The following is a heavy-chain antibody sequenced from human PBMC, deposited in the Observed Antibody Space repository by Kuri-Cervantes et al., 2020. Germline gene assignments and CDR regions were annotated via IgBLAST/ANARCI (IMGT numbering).Heavy chain of an antibody. CDR2: IYSGGDT. CDR1: GFTVSSNY. V-gene: IGHV3-53*01. J-gene: IGHJ4*02. CDR3: ARGRMALLGVVAVLDYFDY. D-gene: IGHD2-15*01. Sequence: GESLKISCAASGFTVSSNYMSWVRQGPGKGLEWVSVIYSGGDTYYADSVRGRFTISRDNSKNTLYLQMNNLRAEDTALYHCARGRMALLGVVAVLDYFDYWGQGTLVTVSS.